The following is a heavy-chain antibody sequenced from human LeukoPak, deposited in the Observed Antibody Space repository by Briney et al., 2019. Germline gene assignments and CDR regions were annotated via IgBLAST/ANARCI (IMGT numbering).Heavy chain of an antibody. CDR1: GYTFTAYY. J-gene: IGHJ4*02. Sequence: EASVKVSCKASGYTFTAYYMHWVRQAPGQGLEWMGWINPNTGGTNYAQKFQGRVTMTRGTSISTAYMELSSLISDDTAVYYCARQVDGTAYFDYWGQGTLVTVSS. D-gene: IGHD3-10*01. CDR3: ARQVDGTAYFDY. CDR2: INPNTGGT. V-gene: IGHV1-2*02.